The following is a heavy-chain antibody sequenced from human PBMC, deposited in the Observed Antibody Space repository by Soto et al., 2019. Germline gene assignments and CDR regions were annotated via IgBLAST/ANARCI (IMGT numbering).Heavy chain of an antibody. Sequence: GGSLRLSCAASVFTFSSYAMSWVRQAPGKGLEWVSAISGSGGSTYYADSVKGRFTISRDNSKNTLYLQMNSLRAEDTAVYYCASSSGVVVVNYWGQGTLVTVSS. CDR3: ASSSGVVVVNY. J-gene: IGHJ4*02. V-gene: IGHV3-23*01. D-gene: IGHD3-22*01. CDR2: ISGSGGST. CDR1: VFTFSSYA.